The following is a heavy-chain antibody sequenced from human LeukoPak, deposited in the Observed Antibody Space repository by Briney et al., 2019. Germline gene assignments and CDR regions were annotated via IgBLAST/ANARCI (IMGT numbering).Heavy chain of an antibody. Sequence: GASVKVSCKAFGYTFTGYYMHWVRQATGQGLEWMGWINPNSGGTNSAQKFQGRVTMTRDTSISTAYMELSRLTSDDTAVYYCARGKDWGPYWGQGTLVTVSS. CDR1: GYTFTGYY. CDR3: ARGKDWGPY. CDR2: INPNSGGT. J-gene: IGHJ4*02. D-gene: IGHD7-27*01. V-gene: IGHV1-2*02.